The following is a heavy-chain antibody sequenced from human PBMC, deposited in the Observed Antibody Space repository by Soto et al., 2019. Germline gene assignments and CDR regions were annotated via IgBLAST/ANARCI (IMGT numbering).Heavy chain of an antibody. D-gene: IGHD3-22*01. CDR2: IYYSGST. Sequence: TSETLSLTCTVSGGSISSGGYYWSWIRQHPGKGLEWIGYIYYSGSTYYNPSLKSRVTISVDTSKNQFSLKLSSVTAADTAVYYCARVPYDSSGYYFTQFDYWGQGTLVTVSS. CDR1: GGSISSGGYY. CDR3: ARVPYDSSGYYFTQFDY. V-gene: IGHV4-31*03. J-gene: IGHJ4*02.